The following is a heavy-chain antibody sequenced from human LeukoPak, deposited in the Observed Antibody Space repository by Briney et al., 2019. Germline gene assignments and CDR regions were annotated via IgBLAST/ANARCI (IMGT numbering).Heavy chain of an antibody. CDR2: ISGNGGRT. D-gene: IGHD4-11*01. V-gene: IGHV3-64D*09. CDR1: GFTFSTYW. J-gene: IGHJ3*02. Sequence: LSGGSLRLSCAASGFTFSTYWMSWVRQAPGKGLEYVSGISGNGGRTYYGDSVKGRLTISRDNSKNTLYLQMSSLRAEDTAVYCCVKQYSYSNAFDIWGQGTMVTVSS. CDR3: VKQYSYSNAFDI.